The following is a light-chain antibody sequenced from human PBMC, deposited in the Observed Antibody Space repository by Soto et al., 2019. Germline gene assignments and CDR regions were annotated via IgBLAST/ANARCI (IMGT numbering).Light chain of an antibody. CDR3: SSYADSNNFLV. CDR2: EVT. CDR1: STDVGGYTY. J-gene: IGLJ2*01. Sequence: QSALTQPPSASGSPGQSVTISCTGTSTDVGGYTYVSWYRKHPGTAPELMIYEVTKRPSGVPDRFSGSKSGNTASLTVSGLQADDEADYYCSSYADSNNFLVFGGGTKLTVL. V-gene: IGLV2-8*01.